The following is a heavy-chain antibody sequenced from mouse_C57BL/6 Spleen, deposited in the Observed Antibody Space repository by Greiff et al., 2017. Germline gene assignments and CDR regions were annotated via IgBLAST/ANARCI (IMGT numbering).Heavy chain of an antibody. CDR3: ASGGVTPGAF. V-gene: IGHV1-55*01. Sequence: VQLQQPGAELVKPGASVKMSCKASGYTFTSYWITWVKQRPGQGLEWIGDIYPGSGSTNYNEKFKSKATLTVDTSSSTASMQLSSLTSEDTAVYYCASGGVTPGAFRGQGTTLTVSS. CDR1: GYTFTSYW. D-gene: IGHD2-2*01. CDR2: IYPGSGST. J-gene: IGHJ2*01.